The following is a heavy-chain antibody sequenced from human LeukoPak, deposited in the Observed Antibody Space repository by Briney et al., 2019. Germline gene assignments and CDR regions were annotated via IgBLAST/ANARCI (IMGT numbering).Heavy chain of an antibody. V-gene: IGHV3-23*01. CDR3: TKRTGRDTRDY. CDR2: ISGSGGST. CDR1: GFTFSSYA. J-gene: IGHJ4*02. Sequence: GGSLRLSCAASGFTFSSYAMSWVRQAPGKGLEWVSAISGSGGSTYYADSVKGRFTISRDNSRNTLYLQMNSLRAEDTAIYYCTKRTGRDTRDYWGQGTLVTVSS. D-gene: IGHD5-18*01.